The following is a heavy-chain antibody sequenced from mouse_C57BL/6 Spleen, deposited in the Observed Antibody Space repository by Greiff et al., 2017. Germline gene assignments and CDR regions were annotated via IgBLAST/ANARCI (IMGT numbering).Heavy chain of an antibody. D-gene: IGHD1-1*01. CDR2: IYPGDGDT. V-gene: IGHV1-80*01. J-gene: IGHJ4*01. CDR1: GYAFSSYW. Sequence: QVQLQQSGAELVKPGASVKISCKASGYAFSSYWMNWVKQRPGKGLEWIGQIYPGDGDTNYNGKFKGKATLTADKSSCTAYMQLSSLTSEDSAVYFCARSHYYGSSFYAIDYWGQGTSVTVSS. CDR3: ARSHYYGSSFYAIDY.